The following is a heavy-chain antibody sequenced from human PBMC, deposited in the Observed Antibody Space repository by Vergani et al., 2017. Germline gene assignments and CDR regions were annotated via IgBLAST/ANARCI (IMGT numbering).Heavy chain of an antibody. CDR3: AREGPYFYGLDL. V-gene: IGHV4-30-4*08. Sequence: QVQLQESGPGLVKPPGTLSLTCAVSGGSISNPDYHWSWIRQTPGKGLEWIGLIDYSGSTSYNPSVRGRLAISVDTSKNHFSLKLDSVTAADTAVYFCAREGPYFYGLDLWGQGTTVTVSS. CDR1: GGSISNPDYH. D-gene: IGHD2-21*01. J-gene: IGHJ6*02. CDR2: IDYSGST.